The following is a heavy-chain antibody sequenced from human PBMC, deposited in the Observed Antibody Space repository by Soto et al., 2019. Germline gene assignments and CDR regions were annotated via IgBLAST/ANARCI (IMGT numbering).Heavy chain of an antibody. CDR3: ARVVSLSLGRPDSGYPTDY. J-gene: IGHJ4*02. Sequence: QVQLVQSGAEVKKPGASVKVSCKASGYTFTSYGISWVRQAPGQGLEWMGWISAYNGNTNYAQKLQGRVTMTTDTSTSKAYMELRSLRSDDTAVYYCARVVSLSLGRPDSGYPTDYWGQGTLVTVSS. D-gene: IGHD5-12*01. CDR2: ISAYNGNT. CDR1: GYTFTSYG. V-gene: IGHV1-18*01.